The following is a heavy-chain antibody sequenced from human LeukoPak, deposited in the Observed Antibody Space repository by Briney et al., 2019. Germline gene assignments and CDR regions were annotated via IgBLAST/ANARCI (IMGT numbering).Heavy chain of an antibody. CDR2: ISAYNGNT. CDR1: GYTFTGYY. CDR3: ARVRGYSYGYAHDFDY. D-gene: IGHD5-18*01. Sequence: ASVKVSCKASGYTFTGYYMHWVRQAPGQGLEWVGWISAYNGNTNYAQKLQGRVTMTTDTSTSTAYMELRSLRSDDTAVYYCARVRGYSYGYAHDFDYWGQGTLVTVSS. V-gene: IGHV1-18*04. J-gene: IGHJ4*02.